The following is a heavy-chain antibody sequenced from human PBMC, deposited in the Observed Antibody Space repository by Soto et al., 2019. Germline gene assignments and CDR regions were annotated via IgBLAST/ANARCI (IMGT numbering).Heavy chain of an antibody. CDR2: ISSDGSSY. V-gene: IGHV3-30*18. CDR3: AKDRGLAESGTWSHYYYGMDV. Sequence: QVQLLESGGGVVQPGRSLRHSCVASGFTLTNNGMHWVRQAPGQGLEWVAVISSDGSSYYYGDSVRGRFTISRDTSKNTLFLEMNSLTTADTAVYYCAKDRGLAESGTWSHYYYGMDVWGQGTSVTVS. J-gene: IGHJ6*02. D-gene: IGHD1-26*01. CDR1: GFTLTNNG.